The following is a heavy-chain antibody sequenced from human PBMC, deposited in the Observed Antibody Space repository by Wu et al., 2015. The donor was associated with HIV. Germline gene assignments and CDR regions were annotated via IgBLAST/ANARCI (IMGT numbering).Heavy chain of an antibody. CDR1: GDDFTSYA. D-gene: IGHD5-12*01. Sequence: QDQLVQFGAEVKKPGSSVKVTCKASGDDFTSYAVSWVRQAPGQGLEWMGGINPLFGTAKFAQRFQDRITFTTDESKTTVYMELSSLRSEDTAVYYCARNTDSVATSLYSLGVWGQGTTVTVSS. CDR2: INPLFGTA. CDR3: ARNTDSVATSLYSLGV. V-gene: IGHV1-69*05. J-gene: IGHJ6*02.